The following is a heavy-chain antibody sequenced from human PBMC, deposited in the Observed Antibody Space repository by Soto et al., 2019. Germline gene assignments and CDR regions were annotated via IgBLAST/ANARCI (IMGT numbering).Heavy chain of an antibody. D-gene: IGHD3-10*01. V-gene: IGHV1-46*01. CDR3: ARVLYYASGSYSPYAMDV. Sequence: QVQLVQSGAEVKKPGASVNISCKASGYTFTKFYLHWVRQAPGQGLEWMGVIDPSGGGTTYGQRFQGRLTIIADASTSTVNMELSSLTSEDTALYYCARVLYYASGSYSPYAMDVWGQGTPVTVSS. CDR1: GYTFTKFY. CDR2: IDPSGGGT. J-gene: IGHJ6*02.